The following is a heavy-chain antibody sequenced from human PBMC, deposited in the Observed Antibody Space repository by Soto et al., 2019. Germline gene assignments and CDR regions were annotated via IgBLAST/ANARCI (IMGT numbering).Heavy chain of an antibody. CDR1: GFTFSHAW. Sequence: PGGSLRLSCAASGFTFSHAWMSWVRQAPGKGLEWVGRIKSKADGETKDYGAPVRGRFTISRDDAKDTLCLQMNSLRIEDTAVYYCCVVKRLDQYSTSGYWFDPWGPGTLVTVSS. J-gene: IGHJ5*02. V-gene: IGHV3-15*01. CDR2: IKSKADGETK. CDR3: CVVKRLDQYSTSGYWFDP. D-gene: IGHD2-15*01.